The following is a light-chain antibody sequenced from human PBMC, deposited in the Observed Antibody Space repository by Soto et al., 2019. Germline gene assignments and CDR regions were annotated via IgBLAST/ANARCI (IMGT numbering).Light chain of an antibody. Sequence: IQLTQSPSSLSASVGDRVTITCRASQGISSALAWYQQKPGKAPKLLIYDASSFESGVPSRFSDSGSGTDFTLTISILQPEDFATYYCQQFNSYPLTFVGGTKVEIK. CDR3: QQFNSYPLT. CDR2: DAS. V-gene: IGKV1-13*02. CDR1: QGISSA. J-gene: IGKJ4*01.